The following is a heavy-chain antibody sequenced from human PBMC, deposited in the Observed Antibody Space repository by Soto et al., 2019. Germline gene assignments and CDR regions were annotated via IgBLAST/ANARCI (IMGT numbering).Heavy chain of an antibody. V-gene: IGHV1-8*01. CDR1: GYTFTSYD. J-gene: IGHJ5*02. Sequence: ASVKVSCKASGYTFTSYDINWVRQATGQGLEWMGWMNPNSGNTGYAQKFQGRVTMTRNTSISTAYMELSSLRSEDTAVYYCARGRDGTGTENWSDPWGQGTLVTVSS. CDR3: ARGRDGTGTENWSDP. CDR2: MNPNSGNT. D-gene: IGHD1-1*01.